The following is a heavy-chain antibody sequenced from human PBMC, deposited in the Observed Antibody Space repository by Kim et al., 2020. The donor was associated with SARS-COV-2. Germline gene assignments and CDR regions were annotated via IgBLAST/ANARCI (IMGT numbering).Heavy chain of an antibody. V-gene: IGHV4-34*01. Sequence: SETLSLTCAVYGGSFSGYYWSWIRQPPGKGLEWIGEINHSGSTNYNPSLKSRVTISVDTSKNQFSLKLSSVTAADTAVYYCASLLNYYDSSDGADYWGQGTLVTVSS. CDR2: INHSGST. D-gene: IGHD3-22*01. CDR1: GGSFSGYY. J-gene: IGHJ4*02. CDR3: ASLLNYYDSSDGADY.